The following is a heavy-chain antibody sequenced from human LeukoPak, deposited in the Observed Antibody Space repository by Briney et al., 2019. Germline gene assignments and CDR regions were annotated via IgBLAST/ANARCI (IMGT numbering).Heavy chain of an antibody. J-gene: IGHJ4*02. V-gene: IGHV1-8*01. Sequence: ASVKVSCKASGYTFTSYDINWVRQATGQGLEWMGWMNPNSGNTGYAQKFQGRVTMTRNTSISTAYMELSSLRSEDTAVYYCVVRILAGIQGKGDFDYWGQGTLVTVSS. CDR2: MNPNSGNT. CDR1: GYTFTSYD. CDR3: VVRILAGIQGKGDFDY. D-gene: IGHD3-10*01.